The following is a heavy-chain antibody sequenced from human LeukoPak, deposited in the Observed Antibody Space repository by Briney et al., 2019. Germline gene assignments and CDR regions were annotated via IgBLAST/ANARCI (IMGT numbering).Heavy chain of an antibody. CDR3: ARTITSNWFDP. CDR1: GGSFSGYY. Sequence: PSETLSLTCVVYGGSFSGYYWSWIRQPPGKGLEWIGEIHHSGITNYNPPLKSRVTISIDTSKNHFSLKMTSVTAADTAVYYCARTITSNWFDPWGQGTLVTVSS. J-gene: IGHJ5*02. V-gene: IGHV4-34*01. CDR2: IHHSGIT.